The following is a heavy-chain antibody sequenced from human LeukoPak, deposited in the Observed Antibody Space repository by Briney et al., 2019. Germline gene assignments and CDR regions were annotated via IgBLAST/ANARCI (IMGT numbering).Heavy chain of an antibody. CDR3: ARDPYYGSGFDY. D-gene: IGHD3-10*01. CDR2: IYSGGST. Sequence: GGSLRLSCAASGFSVSTNYMSWVRQAPGKGLEWVSVIYSGGSTYYADSVKGRFTISRDNSKNTLYLQMNSLRAEDTAVYYCARDPYYGSGFDYWGQGTLVTVSS. J-gene: IGHJ4*02. V-gene: IGHV3-66*01. CDR1: GFSVSTNY.